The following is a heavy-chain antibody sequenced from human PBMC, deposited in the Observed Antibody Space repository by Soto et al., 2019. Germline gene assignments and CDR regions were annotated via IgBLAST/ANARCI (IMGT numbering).Heavy chain of an antibody. CDR1: GFSFSTYG. CDR2: IWYDGSNK. Sequence: PGGSLRLSCAASGFSFSTYGMHWVRQAPGKGLEWVAVIWYDGSNKYYADSVKGRFTISRDNSKNTLYLQMNSLRAEDTAVYYCARDRREHQLVPYFWGQGTLVTVSS. CDR3: ARDRREHQLVPYF. V-gene: IGHV3-33*01. J-gene: IGHJ4*02. D-gene: IGHD6-13*01.